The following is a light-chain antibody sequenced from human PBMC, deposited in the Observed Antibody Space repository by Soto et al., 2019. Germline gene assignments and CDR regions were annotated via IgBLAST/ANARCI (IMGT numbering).Light chain of an antibody. CDR3: HQYNQWPLWT. Sequence: EVVMTQSPVTLSVSPGESATLSCRASQGVRNNLAWYQQRPGQAPRLLIYGASTRAAGIPARFSGSGSETEFTLTIMSLQSEDFAVYYCHQYNQWPLWTFGQGTKVEI. V-gene: IGKV3-15*01. CDR1: QGVRNN. J-gene: IGKJ1*01. CDR2: GAS.